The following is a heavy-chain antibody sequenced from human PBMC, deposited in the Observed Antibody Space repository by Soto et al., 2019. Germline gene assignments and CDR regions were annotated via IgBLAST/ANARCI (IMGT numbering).Heavy chain of an antibody. D-gene: IGHD2-2*01. CDR3: ARGDLYCSSTSCSSVENWFDP. V-gene: IGHV1-18*01. CDR2: ISAYNGNT. J-gene: IGHJ5*02. CDR1: GYTFTSYG. Sequence: GASVKVSCKASGYTFTSYGISWVRQAPGQGLEWMGWISAYNGNTNYAQKLQGRVTMTTDTSTSTAYMELRSLRSDDTAVYYCARGDLYCSSTSCSSVENWFDPWGQGTLVTVSS.